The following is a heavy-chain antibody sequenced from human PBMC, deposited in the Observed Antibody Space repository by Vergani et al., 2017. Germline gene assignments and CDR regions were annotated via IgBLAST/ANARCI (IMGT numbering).Heavy chain of an antibody. V-gene: IGHV3-30*03. J-gene: IGHJ1*01. Sequence: QVHLVESGGGVVQPGRSLGLSCVVSGFPSSYYGMHWVRQAPGKGLEWGAVISYDGTQNYYADSLKGRFTISRDNSKSTLYLQMNSLRTEDTAVYYCATKSCGTPGCQIGYFREWGQGTLVTVSS. D-gene: IGHD1-1*01. CDR3: ATKSCGTPGCQIGYFRE. CDR1: GFPSSYYG. CDR2: ISYDGTQN.